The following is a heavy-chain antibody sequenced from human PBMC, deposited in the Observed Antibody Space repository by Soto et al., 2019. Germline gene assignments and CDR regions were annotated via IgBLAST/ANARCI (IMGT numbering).Heavy chain of an antibody. J-gene: IGHJ4*02. D-gene: IGHD7-27*01. Sequence: QVQLQESGPGLVKPSETLSLTCTVSGGSSSNHYWSWIRQPPGKGLEWIGYIYYNGNTNYNPSLKRRVTMSVETSKNQISMKLRSVTAADTAVYYCTRANWYSEYWGQGTLVTVSS. V-gene: IGHV4-59*11. CDR2: IYYNGNT. CDR3: TRANWYSEY. CDR1: GGSSSNHY.